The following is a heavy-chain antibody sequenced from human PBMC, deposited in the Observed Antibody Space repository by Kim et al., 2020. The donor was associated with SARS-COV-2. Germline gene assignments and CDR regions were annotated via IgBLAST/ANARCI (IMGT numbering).Heavy chain of an antibody. Sequence: KYYEDSVKDRVTISRDNSKNTLYLQMSSLRAGDTAVYYCARDGYYGSGDYWGQGTLVTVSS. J-gene: IGHJ4*02. V-gene: IGHV3-30*15. D-gene: IGHD3-10*01. CDR3: ARDGYYGSGDY. CDR2: K.